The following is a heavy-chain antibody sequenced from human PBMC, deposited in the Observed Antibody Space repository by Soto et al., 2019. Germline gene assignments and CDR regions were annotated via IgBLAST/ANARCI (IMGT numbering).Heavy chain of an antibody. CDR3: ARELERVFDY. V-gene: IGHV3-30*04. Sequence: PGGSLRLSCAASGFTFSSYAMHWVRQAPGKGLEWVAVIAYDGRNKYYADSVKGRFTISRDNSKNTLYLQMNSLRIEDTAVYYCARELERVFDYWGQGTTVTVSS. CDR2: IAYDGRNK. CDR1: GFTFSSYA. J-gene: IGHJ4*03. D-gene: IGHD1-1*01.